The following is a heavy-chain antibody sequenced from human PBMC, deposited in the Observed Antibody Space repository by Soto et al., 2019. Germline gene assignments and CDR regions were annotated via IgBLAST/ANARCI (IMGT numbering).Heavy chain of an antibody. D-gene: IGHD6-13*01. V-gene: IGHV4-39*01. J-gene: IGHJ4*02. CDR1: GGSISSSSYY. CDR3: ARPGIAAAGKEFDY. CDR2: IYYSGST. Sequence: GSLRLSCTVSGGSISSSSYYWGWIRQPPGKGLEWIGSIYYSGSTYYNPSLKSRVTISVDTSKNQFSLKLSSVTAADTAVYYCARPGIAAAGKEFDYWGQGTLVTVSS.